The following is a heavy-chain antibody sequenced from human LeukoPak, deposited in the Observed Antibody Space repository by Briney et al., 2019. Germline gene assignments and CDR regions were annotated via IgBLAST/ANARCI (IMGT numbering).Heavy chain of an antibody. V-gene: IGHV4-61*02. CDR1: GGSISSDHYY. CDR3: ARDSFDGSGYRPFDF. J-gene: IGHJ4*02. D-gene: IGHD3-22*01. CDR2: IYTGGST. Sequence: PSETLSLTCTVSGGSISSDHYYWNRIRQPAGKGLEWIGRIYTGGSTNYNPSLKSRVTISIDTSKKQFSLKLSSVTAADTAVYYCARDSFDGSGYRPFDFWGQGTLVTVSS.